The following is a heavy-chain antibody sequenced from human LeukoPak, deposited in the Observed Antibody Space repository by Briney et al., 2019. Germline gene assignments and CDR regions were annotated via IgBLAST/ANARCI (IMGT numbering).Heavy chain of an antibody. CDR1: GFTVSSNY. CDR3: AKESETYYYDSSGYYLLSFDY. D-gene: IGHD3-22*01. Sequence: GGSLRLSCAASGFTVSSNYMSWVRQAPGKGLKWVSDISGSGGSTYYADSVKGRFTISRDNSKNTLYLQMNSLRAEDTALYYCAKESETYYYDSSGYYLLSFDYWGQGTLVTVSS. CDR2: ISGSGGST. V-gene: IGHV3-23*01. J-gene: IGHJ4*02.